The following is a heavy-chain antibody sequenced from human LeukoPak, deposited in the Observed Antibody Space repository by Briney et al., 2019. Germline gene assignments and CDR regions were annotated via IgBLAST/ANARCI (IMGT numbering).Heavy chain of an antibody. V-gene: IGHV1-3*04. CDR2: INTDNSNT. J-gene: IGHJ4*02. CDR1: GYTFISKG. CDR3: GRSRGPGGSFDF. Sequence: ASVKVSCKASGYTFISKGIHWVRQAPGQRLEWMAWINTDNSNTKRSQTLLGRVTITRDTSATTAYMELSSLRFEDTAVYYCGRSRGPGGSFDFWGQGPLVTVSS. D-gene: IGHD6-19*01.